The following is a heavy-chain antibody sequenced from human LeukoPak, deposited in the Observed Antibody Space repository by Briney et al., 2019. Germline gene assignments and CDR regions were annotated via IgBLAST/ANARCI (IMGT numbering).Heavy chain of an antibody. CDR3: ARNSGSNFFFNY. V-gene: IGHV4-4*07. J-gene: IGHJ4*02. Sequence: PSETLSLTCTVSGGSMTSYHWRWLRQPAGKGLEWIGLIYTSGSTNYNSSLKSRVTISVDKSNHHFSLKLSPVTAADTAVYYCARNSGSNFFFNYWGQGTLVSVSS. CDR1: GGSMTSYH. CDR2: IYTSGST. D-gene: IGHD1-26*01.